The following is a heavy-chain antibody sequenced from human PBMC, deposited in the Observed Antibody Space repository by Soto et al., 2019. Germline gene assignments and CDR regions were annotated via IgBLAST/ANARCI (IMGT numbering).Heavy chain of an antibody. CDR1: GGTFSSYA. V-gene: IGHV1-69*13. CDR3: ARLESPGDAFDI. CDR2: IIPIFGTA. D-gene: IGHD3-3*01. J-gene: IGHJ3*02. Sequence: SVKVSCKASGGTFSSYAISWVRQAPGQGLEWMGGIIPIFGTANYAQKFQGRVTITADESTSTAYMELSSLRSEDTAVYYCARLESPGDAFDIWGQGTMVTGSS.